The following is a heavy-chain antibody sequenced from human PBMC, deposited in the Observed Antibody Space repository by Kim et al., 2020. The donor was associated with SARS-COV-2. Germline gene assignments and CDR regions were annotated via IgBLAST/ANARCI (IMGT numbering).Heavy chain of an antibody. Sequence: SNKYYAEAGKGRFTISRDNSKNTLYLQMNSLRAEDTAVYYCARGFRTYDIWGQGTMVTVSS. J-gene: IGHJ3*02. CDR3: ARGFRTYDI. V-gene: IGHV3-33*01. CDR2: SNK.